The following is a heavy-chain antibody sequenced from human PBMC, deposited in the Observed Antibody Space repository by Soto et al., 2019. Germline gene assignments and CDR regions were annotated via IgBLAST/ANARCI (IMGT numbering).Heavy chain of an antibody. Sequence: PGESLKISCKGSGYSFTSYWIGWVRQMPGKGLEWMGIIYPGDSDTRYSPSFQGQVTISADKSISTAYLQWSSLKASDTVMYYCARYGTAMVTGRYYYYYGMDVWGQGTTVTVSS. CDR3: ARYGTAMVTGRYYYYYGMDV. D-gene: IGHD5-18*01. V-gene: IGHV5-51*01. CDR1: GYSFTSYW. J-gene: IGHJ6*02. CDR2: IYPGDSDT.